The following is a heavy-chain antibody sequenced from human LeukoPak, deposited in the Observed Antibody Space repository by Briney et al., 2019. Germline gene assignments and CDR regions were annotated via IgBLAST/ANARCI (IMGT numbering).Heavy chain of an antibody. CDR3: ARVPSAGSAVEGYFDY. CDR1: GGSISSGGYY. CDR2: IYHSGST. Sequence: SETLSLTCTVSGGSISSGGYYWSWIRQPPGKGLEWIGYIYHSGSTYYNPSLKSRVTISVDRSKNQFSLKLSSVTAADTAVYYCARVPSAGSAVEGYFDYWGQGTLVTVSS. J-gene: IGHJ4*02. D-gene: IGHD6-13*01. V-gene: IGHV4-30-2*01.